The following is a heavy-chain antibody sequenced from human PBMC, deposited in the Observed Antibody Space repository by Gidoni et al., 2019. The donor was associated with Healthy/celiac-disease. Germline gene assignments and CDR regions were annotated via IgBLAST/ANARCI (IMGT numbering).Heavy chain of an antibody. CDR1: GFTFRSYW. V-gene: IGHV3-7*05. CDR3: ARVGNGILRSGYEGAAAEYFQH. D-gene: IGHD5-12*01. Sequence: EVQLVESGGGLVPPVGSLRLSCAASGFTFRSYWMSWVRQAPGKGLEWVANIKQDGSEKYYVDSVKGRFTISRDNAKNSLYLQMNSLRAEDTAVYYCARVGNGILRSGYEGAAAEYFQHWGQGTLVTVSS. J-gene: IGHJ1*01. CDR2: IKQDGSEK.